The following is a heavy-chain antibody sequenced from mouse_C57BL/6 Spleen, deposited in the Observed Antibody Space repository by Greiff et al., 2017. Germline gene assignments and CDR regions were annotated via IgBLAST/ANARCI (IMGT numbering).Heavy chain of an antibody. CDR2: IRNKANGYTT. CDR1: GFTFTDYY. Sequence: EVKLMESGGGLVQPGGSLSLSCAASGFTFTDYYMSWVRQPPGKALEWLGFIRNKANGYTTEYSASVKGRFTISRDNSQSILYLQMNALRAEDSATYYCARDHYGSSYPYWYFDVWGTGTTGTVSS. CDR3: ARDHYGSSYPYWYFDV. J-gene: IGHJ1*03. V-gene: IGHV7-3*01. D-gene: IGHD1-1*01.